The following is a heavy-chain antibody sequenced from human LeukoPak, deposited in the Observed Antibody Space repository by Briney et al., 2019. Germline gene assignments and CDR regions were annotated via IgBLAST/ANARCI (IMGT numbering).Heavy chain of an antibody. V-gene: IGHV4-59*08. Sequence: SETLSLTCAVYGGSFSGYYWSWIRQPPGKGLEWIGYIYYSGSTNYNPSLKSRVTISVDTSKNQFSLKLSSVTAADTAVYYCARTAGRSRRRHFAYWGQGTLVTVSS. CDR1: GGSFSGYY. CDR2: IYYSGST. D-gene: IGHD3-10*01. J-gene: IGHJ4*02. CDR3: ARTAGRSRRRHFAY.